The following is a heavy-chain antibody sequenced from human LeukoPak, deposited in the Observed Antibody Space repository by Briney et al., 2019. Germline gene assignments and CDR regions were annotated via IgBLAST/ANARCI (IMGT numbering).Heavy chain of an antibody. CDR3: ARDYYGSGSYYKPFDY. CDR1: RGTFSSYA. Sequence: ASVKVSCKASRGTFSSYAINWVRQAPGQGLEWMGGIIPIFGTANYAQKFQGRVTITADESTSTAYMELSSLRSEDTAVYYCARDYYGSGSYYKPFDYWGQGTLVTVSS. CDR2: IIPIFGTA. D-gene: IGHD3-10*01. J-gene: IGHJ4*02. V-gene: IGHV1-69*13.